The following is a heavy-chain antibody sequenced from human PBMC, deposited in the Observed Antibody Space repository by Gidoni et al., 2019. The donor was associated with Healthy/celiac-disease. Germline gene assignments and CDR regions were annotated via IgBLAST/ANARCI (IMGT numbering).Heavy chain of an antibody. CDR3: ARSLAVAGRIDP. CDR1: GFPLSTSGMC. V-gene: IGHV2-70*15. Sequence: QVTLRESGPALVKPTQTLTLTCTFSGFPLSTSGMCVSWIRQPPGKALEWLARIDWDDDKYYSTSLKTRLTISKDTSKNQVVLTMTNMDPVDTATYYCARSLAVAGRIDPWGQGTLVTVSS. D-gene: IGHD6-19*01. J-gene: IGHJ5*02. CDR2: IDWDDDK.